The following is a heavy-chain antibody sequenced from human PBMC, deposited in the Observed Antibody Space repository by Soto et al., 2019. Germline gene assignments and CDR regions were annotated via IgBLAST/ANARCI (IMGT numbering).Heavy chain of an antibody. V-gene: IGHV4-39*01. CDR1: GGSISSSSYY. Sequence: QLQLQESGPGLVKPSETLSLTCTVSGGSISSSSYYWGWIRQPPGKGLEWIGSNYYSGRPYYNPSLKSRVTISVDTSKNQFSLKLSSVTAADTAVYYCASYCSGGSCYDYWGQGTLVTVSS. J-gene: IGHJ4*02. CDR3: ASYCSGGSCYDY. D-gene: IGHD2-15*01. CDR2: NYYSGRP.